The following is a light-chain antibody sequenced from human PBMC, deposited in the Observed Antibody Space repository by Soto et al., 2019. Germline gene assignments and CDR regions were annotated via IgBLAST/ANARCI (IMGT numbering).Light chain of an antibody. CDR1: SSDVGGYNY. V-gene: IGLV2-8*01. CDR3: SSYAGSNTIV. Sequence: QSALTQPTSASGSPGQSVTISCTGTSSDVGGYNYVSWYQQHPGKAPKLMIYEVSKRPSGVPDRFSGSKSGNTASLTVSGLPAEDEADYYCSSYAGSNTIVFGTGTKLTVL. J-gene: IGLJ1*01. CDR2: EVS.